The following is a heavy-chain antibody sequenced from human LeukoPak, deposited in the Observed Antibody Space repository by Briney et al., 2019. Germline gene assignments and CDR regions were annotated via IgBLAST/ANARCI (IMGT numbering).Heavy chain of an antibody. CDR1: GGSISSGDYY. Sequence: PSETLSLTCTVSGGSISSGDYYWSWIRQPPGKGLEWIGYISYSGNTYYNPSLKSRVTISVDTSKNQFSLNLSSVTAADTAVYYCARDLCSTTSCYADYWGQGALVTVSS. J-gene: IGHJ4*02. V-gene: IGHV4-30-4*01. CDR3: ARDLCSTTSCYADY. D-gene: IGHD2-2*01. CDR2: ISYSGNT.